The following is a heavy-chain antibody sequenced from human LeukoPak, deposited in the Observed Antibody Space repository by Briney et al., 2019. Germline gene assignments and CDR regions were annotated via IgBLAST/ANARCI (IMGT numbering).Heavy chain of an antibody. Sequence: ASVKVSCKASGYTFTSYYMHWVRQAPGQGLEWMGIINPSGGGTSYAQKFQGRVTMTRDTSTSTVYMELSSLRSEDTAVYYCARVKDIVVVPARGVAFDIWGQGTMVTVSS. CDR2: INPSGGGT. J-gene: IGHJ3*02. V-gene: IGHV1-46*01. CDR3: ARVKDIVVVPARGVAFDI. D-gene: IGHD2-2*01. CDR1: GYTFTSYY.